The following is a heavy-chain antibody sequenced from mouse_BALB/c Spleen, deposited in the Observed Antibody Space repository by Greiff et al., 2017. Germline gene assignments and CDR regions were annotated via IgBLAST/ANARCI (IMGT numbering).Heavy chain of an antibody. CDR2: IWAGGST. J-gene: IGHJ4*01. CDR1: GFSLTSYG. D-gene: IGHD1-1*01. Sequence: VKVVESGPGLVAPSQSLSITCTVSGFSLTSYGVHWVRQPPGKGLEWLGVIWAGGSTNYNSALMSRLSISKDNSKSQVFLKMNSLQTDDTAMYYCARDHYYGSSYRAMDYWGQGTSVTVSS. V-gene: IGHV2-9*02. CDR3: ARDHYYGSSYRAMDY.